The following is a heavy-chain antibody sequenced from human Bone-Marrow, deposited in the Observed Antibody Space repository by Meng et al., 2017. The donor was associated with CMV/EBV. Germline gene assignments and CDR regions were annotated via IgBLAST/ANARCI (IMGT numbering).Heavy chain of an antibody. CDR3: ARRLPGGLFDP. V-gene: IGHV4-39*07. Sequence: GSLRLSCTVSGGSISSSSYYWGWIRQPPGKGLEWIGSIYYSGSTYYNPSLKRRVTISVDTSKNQFSLKLSSVTAADTAVYYCARRLPGGLFDPWGQGTLVTVSS. D-gene: IGHD1-14*01. CDR1: GGSISSSSYY. CDR2: IYYSGST. J-gene: IGHJ5*02.